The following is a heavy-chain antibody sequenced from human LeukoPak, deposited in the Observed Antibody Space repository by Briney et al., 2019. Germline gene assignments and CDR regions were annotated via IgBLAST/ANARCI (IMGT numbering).Heavy chain of an antibody. J-gene: IGHJ4*02. CDR3: VTDLHGINWYVY. D-gene: IGHD3-16*01. CDR1: GFTFSDYY. CDR2: ISSSGSTI. V-gene: IGHV3-11*04. Sequence: GGSLRLSCAASGFTFSDYYMSWIRQAPGKGLEWVSYISSSGSTIYYADSVKGRFSISRDNSKNTLFLQMNNLRTDDTSMYYCVTDLHGINWYVYWGQGTLVTVSS.